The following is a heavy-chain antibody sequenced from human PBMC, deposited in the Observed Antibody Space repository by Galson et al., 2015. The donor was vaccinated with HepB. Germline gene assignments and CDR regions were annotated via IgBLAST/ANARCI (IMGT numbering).Heavy chain of an antibody. J-gene: IGHJ6*03. CDR2: ISYDGSNE. CDR1: GFTFSSYG. D-gene: IGHD5-18*01. CDR3: ATIPPGVDTAYYYMDV. Sequence: SLRLSCAASGFTFSSYGMHWVRQAPGKGLEWVAVISYDGSNEYYADSVEGRFTISRDNSKNTLYLQMNSLRAEDTAVYYCATIPPGVDTAYYYMDVWGKGTTVTVSS. V-gene: IGHV3-30*03.